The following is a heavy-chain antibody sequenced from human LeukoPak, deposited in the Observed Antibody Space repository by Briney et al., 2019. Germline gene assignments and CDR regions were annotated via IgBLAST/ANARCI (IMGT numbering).Heavy chain of an antibody. V-gene: IGHV3-7*05. CDR3: VGRDYAQY. D-gene: IGHD4-17*01. CDR1: GFTFSTYW. CDR2: INPDGSQK. J-gene: IGHJ4*02. Sequence: GGSLRLSCIVSGFTFSTYWVGWVRQAPGEGLEWVANINPDGSQKYYVDSLRGRVTISRDNAKNSLYLQLSSLRAEDTAVYYCVGRDYAQYWGQGTLVTVSS.